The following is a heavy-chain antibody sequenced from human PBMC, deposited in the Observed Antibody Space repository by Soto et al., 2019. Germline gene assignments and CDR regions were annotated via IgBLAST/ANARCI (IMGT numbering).Heavy chain of an antibody. Sequence: EVQLLDSGGGLVQPGGSLRLSCAASGFTFSNYAMTWVRQGPGKGLEWVSGISGSGGRSYYADSVKGRFTISRDNSKSTVDLRMNSLRAEDTGVYYGAKAYFVWSSEQPYYFDYGGQGSLVTVSS. CDR1: GFTFSNYA. CDR2: ISGSGGRS. J-gene: IGHJ4*02. V-gene: IGHV3-23*01. CDR3: AKAYFVWSSEQPYYFDY. D-gene: IGHD3-16*01.